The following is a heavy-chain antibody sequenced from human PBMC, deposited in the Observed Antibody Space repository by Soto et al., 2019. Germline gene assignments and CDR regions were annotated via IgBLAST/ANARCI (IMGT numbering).Heavy chain of an antibody. CDR3: ATSSGPQSPIGDH. V-gene: IGHV4-59*08. D-gene: IGHD6-19*01. J-gene: IGHJ4*02. Sequence: SETLSLTCTVSGVSITSYYWSWIRQSPGKGLEWIGLISYSGNTNYNPSLKSRVIISRDTSRNEFSLRLTSVTAADTAVYYCATSSGPQSPIGDHWGQGTLVTVSS. CDR1: GVSITSYY. CDR2: ISYSGNT.